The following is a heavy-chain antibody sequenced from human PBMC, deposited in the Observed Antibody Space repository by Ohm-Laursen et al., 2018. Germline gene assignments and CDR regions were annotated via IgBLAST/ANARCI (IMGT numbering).Heavy chain of an antibody. D-gene: IGHD3-3*01. CDR1: GGSISSYY. V-gene: IGHV4-59*01. Sequence: TLSLTCTVSGGSISSYYWSWIRQPPGKGLEWIGYIYYSGSTNYNPSLKSRVTISVDTSKNQFSLKLSSVTAADTAVYYCARGYYDFWSGYYMGDAFDIWGQGTMVTVSS. J-gene: IGHJ3*02. CDR3: ARGYYDFWSGYYMGDAFDI. CDR2: IYYSGST.